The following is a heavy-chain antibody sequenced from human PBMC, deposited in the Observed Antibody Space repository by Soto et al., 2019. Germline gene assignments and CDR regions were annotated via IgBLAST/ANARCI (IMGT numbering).Heavy chain of an antibody. J-gene: IGHJ3*02. D-gene: IGHD4-17*01. CDR2: IYYSGST. CDR3: ARDYGGTTDAFDI. V-gene: IGHV4-31*03. CDR1: GGSIRSGGYY. Sequence: QVQLQESGPGLVKPSQTLSLTCTVSGGSIRSGGYYWSWIRQHPGKGLEWIGYIYYSGSTYYNPSLKSRVTISVDTSKNQFSLKLSSVTAADTVVYYCARDYGGTTDAFDIWGQGTMVTVSS.